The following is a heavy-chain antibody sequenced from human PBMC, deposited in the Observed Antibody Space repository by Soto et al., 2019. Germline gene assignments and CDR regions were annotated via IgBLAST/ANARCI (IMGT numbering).Heavy chain of an antibody. CDR3: AKYSCYYDSSGLVHIGYDSFDI. J-gene: IGHJ3*02. V-gene: IGHV3-23*01. CDR2: IRGSGGST. Sequence: GGSLRLSCAASGFTFSSYAMSWVRQAPGKGLEWVSAIRGSGGSTYYADSVKGCFTISRDNSKYTLSLQLNSLRAEYTAVYSFAKYSCYYDSSGLVHIGYDSFDIWGQGTMVTVSS. CDR1: GFTFSSYA. D-gene: IGHD3-22*01.